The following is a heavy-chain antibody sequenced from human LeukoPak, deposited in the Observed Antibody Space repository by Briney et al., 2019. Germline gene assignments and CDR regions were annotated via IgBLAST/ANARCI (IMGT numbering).Heavy chain of an antibody. CDR2: IYYSGST. CDR1: GGSFSDYY. D-gene: IGHD3-22*01. V-gene: IGHV4-59*08. J-gene: IGHJ3*01. CDR3: ARSERIIMILGGAFDV. Sequence: PSETLSLTCTVSGGSFSDYYWSWIRQPPGKGLEWIGYIYYSGSTNYNPSLKSRVTISVDTSKNQFSLKLSSVTAADTAVYFCARSERIIMILGGAFDVWGQGTMVTVSS.